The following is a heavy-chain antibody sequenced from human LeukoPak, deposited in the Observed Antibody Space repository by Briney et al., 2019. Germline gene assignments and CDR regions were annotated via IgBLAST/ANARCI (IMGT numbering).Heavy chain of an antibody. CDR2: MSTDGSLQ. CDR1: GFTFSNYA. CDR3: RQVASGRWLVNL. J-gene: IGHJ5*02. D-gene: IGHD6-19*01. V-gene: IGHV3-30*01. Sequence: GGSLRLSCVASGFTFSNYAIHWVRRPPGKGLEWVAVMSTDGSLQYYANSVKGRFTISRDNYKSTLFLQMNSLSAADTAVYCGRQVASGRWLVNLWGQGTLVTVSS.